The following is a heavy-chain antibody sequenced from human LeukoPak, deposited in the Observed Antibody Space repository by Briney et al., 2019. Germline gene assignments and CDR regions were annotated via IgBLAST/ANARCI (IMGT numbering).Heavy chain of an antibody. CDR3: ARLFGSGWYLDY. CDR1: GGSFSSYY. D-gene: IGHD6-19*01. V-gene: IGHV4-34*01. Sequence: PSETLSLTCAVYGGSFSSYYWSWIRQPPGKGLEWIGEINHSGSTNYNPSLKSRVTISVDTSKNQFSLKLSSVTAADTAVYYCARLFGSGWYLDYWGQGTLVTVSS. J-gene: IGHJ4*02. CDR2: INHSGST.